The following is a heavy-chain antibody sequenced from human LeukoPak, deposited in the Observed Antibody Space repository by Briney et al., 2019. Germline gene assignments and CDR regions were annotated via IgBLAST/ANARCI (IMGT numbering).Heavy chain of an antibody. Sequence: PGGSLRLSCAASGFTFSTYWMTWIRRAPGKGLEWVASISSDGSGKYYMDSVKGRFTISRDNAKNSLFLQMNSLGAEDTAVYHCGRVRPGDADYWGQGTLVTVSS. J-gene: IGHJ4*02. D-gene: IGHD1-26*01. CDR2: ISSDGSGK. CDR3: GRVRPGDADY. CDR1: GFTFSTYW. V-gene: IGHV3-7*01.